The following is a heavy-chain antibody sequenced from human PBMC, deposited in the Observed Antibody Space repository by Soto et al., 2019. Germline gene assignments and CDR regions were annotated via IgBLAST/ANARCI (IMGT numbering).Heavy chain of an antibody. CDR1: GFTFSSYD. CDR3: ARGFGGDGDHRDAFDI. Sequence: GGSLRLSCAASGFTFSSYDMHWVRQATGKGLEWVSAIGTAGDTYYPGSVKGRFTISRENAKNSFYLQMNSLRAGDTAVYYCARGFGGDGDHRDAFDIWGQGTMVTVSS. V-gene: IGHV3-13*01. J-gene: IGHJ3*02. CDR2: IGTAGDT. D-gene: IGHD2-21*01.